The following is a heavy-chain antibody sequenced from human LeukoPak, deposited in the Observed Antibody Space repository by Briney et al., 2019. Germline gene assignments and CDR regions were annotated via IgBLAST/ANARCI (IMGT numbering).Heavy chain of an antibody. J-gene: IGHJ6*03. CDR1: GFTFSSYG. Sequence: GGSLRLSCAASGFTFSSYGMHWVRQAPGKGLDWVAVIWYDGSNKYYADSVKGRFTISRDNSKNTLYLQMNSLRAEDTAVYYCAKGGDYPPENYYYYYMDVWGKGTTVTVSS. CDR2: IWYDGSNK. D-gene: IGHD4-17*01. CDR3: AKGGDYPPENYYYYYMDV. V-gene: IGHV3-33*06.